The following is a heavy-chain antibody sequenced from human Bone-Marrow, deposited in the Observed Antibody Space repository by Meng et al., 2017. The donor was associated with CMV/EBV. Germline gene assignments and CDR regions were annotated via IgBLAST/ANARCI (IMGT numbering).Heavy chain of an antibody. CDR3: ATTPSYGYWGGGYYFDY. V-gene: IGHV4-39*01. Sequence: SETLSLTCTVSGGSISSSSYYWGWIRQPPGKGLEWIGSIYYSGSTYYNPSLKSRVTISVDTSKNQFSLKLSSVTAADTAVYFCATTPSYGYWGGGYYFDYWGQGTLVTVSS. CDR2: IYYSGST. J-gene: IGHJ4*02. D-gene: IGHD5-18*01. CDR1: GGSISSSSYY.